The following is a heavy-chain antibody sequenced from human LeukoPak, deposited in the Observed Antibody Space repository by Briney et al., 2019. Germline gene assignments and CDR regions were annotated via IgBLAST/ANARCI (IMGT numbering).Heavy chain of an antibody. CDR1: GYTFTGYY. J-gene: IGHJ4*02. V-gene: IGHV1-2*06. CDR2: INPNSGGT. D-gene: IGHD3-3*01. CDR3: ARVNYDFWSGYYDY. Sequence: ASVKVSCKASGYTFTGYYMHWVRQAPGQGLEWMGRINPNSGGTNYAQKFQGRVTMTRDTSISTAYMELSSLRSEDTAVYYCARVNYDFWSGYYDYWGQGTLVTVSS.